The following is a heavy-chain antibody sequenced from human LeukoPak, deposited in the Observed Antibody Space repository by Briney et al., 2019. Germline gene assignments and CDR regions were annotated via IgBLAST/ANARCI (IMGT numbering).Heavy chain of an antibody. V-gene: IGHV1-46*01. CDR1: GYTLTSYY. Sequence: ASVKDSCQPSGYTLTSYYMHWVRAAPGQGLEWVGIINPSGGSTSYAQKFQGRVTTTRDTSTSTVYMELGSLRSVDTAVYDCASPERYYGDYHHAFDIWGQGTMVTVSS. D-gene: IGHD4-17*01. CDR2: INPSGGST. J-gene: IGHJ3*02. CDR3: ASPERYYGDYHHAFDI.